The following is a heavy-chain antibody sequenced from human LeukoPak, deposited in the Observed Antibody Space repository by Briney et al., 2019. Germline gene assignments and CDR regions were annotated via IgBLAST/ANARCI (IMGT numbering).Heavy chain of an antibody. CDR2: INSDGSKT. V-gene: IGHV3-74*01. Sequence: GGSLRLSCAASGFFFNTYWKHWVRQAPGKGLVWVSRINSDGSKTSHADSVKGRFTISRDNAKNTLYLQMNGLRAEDTAVYYWAREGSLEYYFDYWGGRTLVTVSS. J-gene: IGHJ4*02. D-gene: IGHD3-10*01. CDR1: GFFFNTYW. CDR3: AREGSLEYYFDY.